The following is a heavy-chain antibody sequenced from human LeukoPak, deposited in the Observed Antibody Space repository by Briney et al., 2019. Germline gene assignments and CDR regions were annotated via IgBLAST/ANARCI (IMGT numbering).Heavy chain of an antibody. CDR2: MNPHSGNI. Sequence: ASVKVSCKASGYTFSSNDINWVRQATGQGLEWMGWMNPHSGNIGYAQKFQGRVTITRNSSISTAYMELSSLRSEDTAVYYCARKGNRSSDSSASSPLAYWGQGTLVTVSP. CDR1: GYTFSSND. D-gene: IGHD3-22*01. J-gene: IGHJ4*02. CDR3: ARKGNRSSDSSASSPLAY. V-gene: IGHV1-8*01.